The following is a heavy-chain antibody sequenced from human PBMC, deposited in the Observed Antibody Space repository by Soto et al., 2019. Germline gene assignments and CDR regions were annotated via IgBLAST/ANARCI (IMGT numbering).Heavy chain of an antibody. Sequence: QVQLQQWGAGLLKPSETLSLTCAVYGGSFSGYYWNWIRQPPGKGREWIGQINHSGSTNYNPSLKSRVTISVDPSTTQFSLKLSSVTAADTAVYSWARGWGTIFDYWGQGTLVTVSS. D-gene: IGHD7-27*01. CDR1: GGSFSGYY. V-gene: IGHV4-34*01. CDR3: ARGWGTIFDY. CDR2: INHSGST. J-gene: IGHJ4*02.